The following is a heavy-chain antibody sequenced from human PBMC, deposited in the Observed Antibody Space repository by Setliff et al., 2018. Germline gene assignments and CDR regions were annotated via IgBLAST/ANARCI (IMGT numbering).Heavy chain of an antibody. CDR3: ARVTGEMATIEESAYYFDY. CDR2: MNPNNGNT. Sequence: GASVKVSCKASGGTLSSYAISWVRQAPGQGLEWMGGMNPNNGNTGYAQKFQGRVTITVDKSTSTAYMELSSLRSEETAVYYCARVTGEMATIEESAYYFDYWGQGTLVTVSS. CDR1: GGTLSSYA. D-gene: IGHD5-12*01. J-gene: IGHJ4*02. V-gene: IGHV1-69*10.